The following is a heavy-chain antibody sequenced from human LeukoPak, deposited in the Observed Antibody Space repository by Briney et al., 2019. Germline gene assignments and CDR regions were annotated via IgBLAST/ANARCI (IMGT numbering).Heavy chain of an antibody. CDR2: IYYSGST. Sequence: SETLSLTCTVSGGSISSSSYYWGWIRQPPGKGLEWIGSIYYSGSTYYNPSLKSRVTISVDTSKNQFSLKLSSVTAADTAVYYCARAGYCSSTSCPRGNYYYYYGMDVWGQGTTVTVSS. V-gene: IGHV4-39*07. D-gene: IGHD2-2*01. J-gene: IGHJ6*02. CDR1: GGSISSSSYY. CDR3: ARAGYCSSTSCPRGNYYYYYGMDV.